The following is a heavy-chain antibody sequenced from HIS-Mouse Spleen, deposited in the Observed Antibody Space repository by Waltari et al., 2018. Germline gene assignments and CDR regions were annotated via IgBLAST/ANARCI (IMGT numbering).Heavy chain of an antibody. Sequence: ESGGGLVQPGGSLRLSCAASGCTFSSYAMSWVRQAPGKGLEWGSAISGSGGSTYYADSVKGRFTISRDNSKNTLYLQMNSLRAEDTAVYYCATRGRIAARRAEYFQHWGQGTLVTVSS. CDR2: ISGSGGST. CDR1: GCTFSSYA. J-gene: IGHJ1*01. D-gene: IGHD6-6*01. V-gene: IGHV3-23*01. CDR3: ATRGRIAARRAEYFQH.